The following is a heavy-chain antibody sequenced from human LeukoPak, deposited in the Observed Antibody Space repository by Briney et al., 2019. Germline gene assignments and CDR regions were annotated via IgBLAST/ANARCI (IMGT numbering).Heavy chain of an antibody. Sequence: SETLSLTCGLSGGSTTNTNWWTWVRQPPGKGLEWIGEVNLQGSTNYNPSLKSRVAISVDKSENHISLKLTSVTAADTAVYYCAREGGPYRPLDYSGQGTLVTVAS. V-gene: IGHV4-4*02. CDR2: VNLQGST. J-gene: IGHJ4*02. CDR1: GGSTTNTNW. CDR3: AREGGPYRPLDY.